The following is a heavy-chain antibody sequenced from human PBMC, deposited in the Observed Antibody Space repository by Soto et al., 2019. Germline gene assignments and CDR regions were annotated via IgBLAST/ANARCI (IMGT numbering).Heavy chain of an antibody. D-gene: IGHD6-19*01. J-gene: IGHJ4*02. CDR1: GYTFSNYA. Sequence: QVQLVQSGAEVKKPGASVKVSCKASGYTFSNYAMKWVRQAPGQRLEWMGWINTGYGNTKYSQKFQGRVTITRDTXASTAYMELSSLRSEDTAVYYCARAGSSGWSYFDYWGQGTLLTVSS. CDR2: INTGYGNT. V-gene: IGHV1-3*04. CDR3: ARAGSSGWSYFDY.